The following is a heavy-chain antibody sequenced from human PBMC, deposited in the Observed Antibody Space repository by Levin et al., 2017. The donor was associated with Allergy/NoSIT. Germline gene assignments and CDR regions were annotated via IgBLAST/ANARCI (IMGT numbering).Heavy chain of an antibody. V-gene: IGHV1-2*06. J-gene: IGHJ6*02. CDR1: GYSFTAYY. Sequence: GESLKISCQTSGYSFTAYYIHWVRQAPGLGLEWMGRINPKTGGTNSPQRFQGRVAMTRDTSISTAYLEVTSLTSDDTAVYFCAKDRNSIMVDYYFGMDVWGQGTRVTVSS. CDR2: INPKTGGT. CDR3: AKDRNSIMVDYYFGMDV. D-gene: IGHD2-8*01.